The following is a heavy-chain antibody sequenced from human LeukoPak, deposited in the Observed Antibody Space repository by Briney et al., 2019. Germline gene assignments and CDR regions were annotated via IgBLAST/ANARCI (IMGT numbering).Heavy chain of an antibody. D-gene: IGHD4-23*01. CDR3: ARGYGGNSGDYFDY. CDR2: IIPIFGTA. J-gene: IGHJ4*02. CDR1: GGTFSSYA. V-gene: IGHV1-69*05. Sequence: GASVKVSCKASGGTFSSYAISWVRQAPGQGLEWMGGIIPIFGTANYAQKFQGRVKITTDESTSTDYMELSGLRSEDTAVYYCARGYGGNSGDYFDYWGQGTLVTVSS.